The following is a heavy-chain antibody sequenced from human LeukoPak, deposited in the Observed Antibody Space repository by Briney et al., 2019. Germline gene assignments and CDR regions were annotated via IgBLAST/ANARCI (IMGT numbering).Heavy chain of an antibody. CDR1: GSTFSRYW. CDR3: ARDTYGDGDY. CDR2: INEDGRKK. J-gene: IGHJ4*02. Sequence: GGSLRLSCGASGSTFSRYWMTWVRQAPGKGLEWVANINEDGRKKNYVDSVKGRFTISRDNTDNSLYLQMNSLRAEDTAVYYCARDTYGDGDYWGQGTLVTVSS. V-gene: IGHV3-7*01. D-gene: IGHD4-17*01.